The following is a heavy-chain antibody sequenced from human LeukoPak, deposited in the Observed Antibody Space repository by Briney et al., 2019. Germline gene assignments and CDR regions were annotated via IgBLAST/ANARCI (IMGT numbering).Heavy chain of an antibody. CDR3: ARGGYSYGPRHFDY. Sequence: PSETLSLTCAVYGGSFSGYYWSWIRQPPGKGLEWIGEINHSGSTNYNPSLKSRVTISVDTSKNQFSPKLSSVTAADTAVYYCARGGYSYGPRHFDYWGQGTLVTVSS. CDR1: GGSFSGYY. D-gene: IGHD5-18*01. J-gene: IGHJ4*02. CDR2: INHSGST. V-gene: IGHV4-34*01.